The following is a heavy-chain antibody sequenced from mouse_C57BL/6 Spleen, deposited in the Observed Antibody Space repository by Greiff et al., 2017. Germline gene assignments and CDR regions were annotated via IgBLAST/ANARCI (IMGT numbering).Heavy chain of an antibody. V-gene: IGHV1-72*01. CDR3: ARSYYGSSYAWYCDV. CDR2: IDPNSGGT. CDR1: GYTFTSYW. Sequence: QVHVKQSGAELVKPGASVKLSCKASGYTFTSYWMHWVKQRPGRGLEWIGRIDPNSGGTKYNEKFKSKATLTVDKPSSTAYMQLSSLTSEDSAVYYCARSYYGSSYAWYCDVWGTGTTVTVSS. J-gene: IGHJ1*03. D-gene: IGHD1-1*01.